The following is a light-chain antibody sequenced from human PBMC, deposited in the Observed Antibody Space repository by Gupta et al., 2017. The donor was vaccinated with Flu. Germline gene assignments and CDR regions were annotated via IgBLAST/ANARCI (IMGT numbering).Light chain of an antibody. J-gene: IGKJ3*01. CDR2: WAS. Sequence: DIVMTQSPDSLTVSLGERATINCKSSQSVLYSANNKNYLAWYQQKPGQPPKLLVLWASTRESGVPDRFSGSGSGTDFTLTINSLQAEDVAVYYCQQYYSTPLAFGPGTKVHI. CDR1: QSVLYSANNKNY. CDR3: QQYYSTPLA. V-gene: IGKV4-1*01.